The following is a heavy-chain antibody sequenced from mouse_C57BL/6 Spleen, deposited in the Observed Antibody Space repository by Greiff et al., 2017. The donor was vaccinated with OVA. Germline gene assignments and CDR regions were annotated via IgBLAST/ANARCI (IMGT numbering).Heavy chain of an antibody. CDR3: AKLGAMDY. D-gene: IGHD4-1*01. J-gene: IGHJ4*01. CDR1: GYTFTSYW. Sequence: VKLQESGAELVRPGSSVKLSCKASGYTFTSYWMHWVKQRPIQGLEWIGNIDPSDSETHYNQKFKDKATLTVDKSSSTAYMQLSSLTSEDSAVYYCAKLGAMDYWGQGTSVTVSS. V-gene: IGHV1-52*01. CDR2: IDPSDSET.